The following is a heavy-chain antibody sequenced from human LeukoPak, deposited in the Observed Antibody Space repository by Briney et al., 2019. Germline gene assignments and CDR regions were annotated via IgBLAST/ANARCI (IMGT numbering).Heavy chain of an antibody. CDR1: GFTFSSSA. CDR2: ISNNGGYT. CDR3: VRLSGPLDDY. D-gene: IGHD1-26*01. Sequence: PGGSLRLSCAASGFTFSSSAMSWVRQAPGKGLEWVSAISNNGGYTYYADSVQGRFTISRDNSKSMLCLQMNSLRAEDTAVYYCVRLSGPLDDYWGQGALVTVSS. J-gene: IGHJ4*02. V-gene: IGHV3-23*01.